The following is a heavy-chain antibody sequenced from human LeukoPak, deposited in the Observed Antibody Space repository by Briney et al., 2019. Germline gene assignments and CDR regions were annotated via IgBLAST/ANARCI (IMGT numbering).Heavy chain of an antibody. D-gene: IGHD2-2*01. V-gene: IGHV1-2*02. CDR3: ARDRVPVTIARSDAFDF. J-gene: IGHJ3*01. CDR2: VNPTSGVT. Sequence: ASVKVSCKASRYTFKNYYIHWVRQAPGQGLEWMGWVNPTSGVTMYAQKFQARVTMTRDTSVSTAHMELSWLKSDDTAVYYCARDRVPVTIARSDAFDFWGQGTMVTVS. CDR1: RYTFKNYY.